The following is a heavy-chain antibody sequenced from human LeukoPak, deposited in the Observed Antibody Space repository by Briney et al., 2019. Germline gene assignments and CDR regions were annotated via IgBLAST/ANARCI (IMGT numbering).Heavy chain of an antibody. V-gene: IGHV4-39*07. J-gene: IGHJ3*02. D-gene: IGHD3-10*01. CDR1: GGSISTSNYY. CDR2: IFYSGST. CDR3: AREPVRGVIIIGAFDI. Sequence: SETLSLTCTVSGGSISTSNYYCGWIRQPPGKGLEWIGNIFYSGSTYYNPSLRSRVTISVDTSKNQFSLKLSSVTAADTAVYYCAREPVRGVIIIGAFDIWGQGTMVTVSS.